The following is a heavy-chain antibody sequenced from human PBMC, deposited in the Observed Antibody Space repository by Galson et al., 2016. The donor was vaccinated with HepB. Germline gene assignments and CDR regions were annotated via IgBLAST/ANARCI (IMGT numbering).Heavy chain of an antibody. D-gene: IGHD2-2*01. Sequence: QVQLQESGPGLVKPSETLSLTCDVSGGSIGSSYWWSWVRQPPGTGLEWIGEINHSGTINYNPSLKSRVTISVDTSKNQFSLNLGSVTAAGTAVYYCARRTVVPTAGNWVDPWGQGTLVTVSS. CDR3: ARRTVVPTAGNWVDP. J-gene: IGHJ5*02. V-gene: IGHV4-4*02. CDR1: GGSIGSSYW. CDR2: INHSGTI.